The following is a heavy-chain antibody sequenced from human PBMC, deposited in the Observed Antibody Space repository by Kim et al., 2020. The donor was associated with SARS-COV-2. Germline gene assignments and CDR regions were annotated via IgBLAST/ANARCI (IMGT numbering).Heavy chain of an antibody. J-gene: IGHJ4*02. Sequence: GGSLRLSCAASGFTFSSYWMHWVRQAPGKGLVWVSRINSDGSSTSYADSVKGRFTISRDNAKNTLYLQMNSLRAEDTAVYYCARDRYYGSGSYPGRDWGQGTLVTVSS. CDR1: GFTFSSYW. D-gene: IGHD3-10*01. V-gene: IGHV3-74*01. CDR2: INSDGSST. CDR3: ARDRYYGSGSYPGRD.